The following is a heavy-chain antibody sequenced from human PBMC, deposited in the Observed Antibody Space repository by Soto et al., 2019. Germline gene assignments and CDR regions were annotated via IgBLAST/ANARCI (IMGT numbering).Heavy chain of an antibody. J-gene: IGHJ3*02. CDR1: GFPFDDYA. CDR3: EKDIGVAATTTKIGAFDI. V-gene: IGHV3-9*01. Sequence: GGSLRLSCAASGFPFDDYAMHWVRQAPGKGLEWVSCISWNSGSIGYADSVKGRFTISRDNAKNSLYLQMNSLRAEETALYYCEKDIGVAATTTKIGAFDIWGQGTMVTVSS. CDR2: ISWNSGSI. D-gene: IGHD2-15*01.